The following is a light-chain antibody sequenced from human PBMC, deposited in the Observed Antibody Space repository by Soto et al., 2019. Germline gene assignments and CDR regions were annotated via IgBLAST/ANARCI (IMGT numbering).Light chain of an antibody. V-gene: IGKV3-20*01. Sequence: EIVLTQSPGTLSLSPGERATLSCRASQSVSSSYLAWYQQKPGQAPRLLIYGASSRATGIPDRFSGSGSGTDFTLTISRLGPEDFGVYYCQQYGSSPPWTFGQGTKVEIK. CDR3: QQYGSSPPWT. J-gene: IGKJ1*01. CDR2: GAS. CDR1: QSVSSSY.